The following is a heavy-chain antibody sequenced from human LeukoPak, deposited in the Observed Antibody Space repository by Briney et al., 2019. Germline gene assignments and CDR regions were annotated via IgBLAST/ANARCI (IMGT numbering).Heavy chain of an antibody. CDR2: IRTKANNYAT. D-gene: IGHD2-21*02. CDR1: GFTFSGST. V-gene: IGHV3-73*01. Sequence: PGGSLRLSCAASGFTFSGSTVHWVRQASGKGLEWVGHIRTKANNYATAYAASVKGRFTISRDDSKNTAYLQMNSLKTEDAAVYYCSRHEALPGDHWGQGTLVTVSS. J-gene: IGHJ4*02. CDR3: SRHEALPGDH.